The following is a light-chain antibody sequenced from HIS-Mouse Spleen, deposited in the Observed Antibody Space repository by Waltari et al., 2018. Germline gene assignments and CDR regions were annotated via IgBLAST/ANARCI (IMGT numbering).Light chain of an antibody. Sequence: VSVALGQTVRITCQGDSLRSYYASWYQQKPGQAPELVIYGKNNRPSGIPDRFSGSSSGNTASLTITGAQAEDEADYYCNSRDSSGNHLVFGGGTKLTVL. V-gene: IGLV3-19*01. CDR2: GKN. J-gene: IGLJ3*02. CDR1: SLRSYY. CDR3: NSRDSSGNHLV.